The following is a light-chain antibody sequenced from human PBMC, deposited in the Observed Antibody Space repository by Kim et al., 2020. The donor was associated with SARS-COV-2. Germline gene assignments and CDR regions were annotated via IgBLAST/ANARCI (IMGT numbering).Light chain of an antibody. CDR3: SSYISSSTLVV. Sequence: QSALTQPASVSGSPGQSITISCTGTSNDVGTYNFVSWYQQHPGKAPKLMIYDVSDRPSGVSNRFSGSKSGNTASLTISGLQAEDEAEYYCSSYISSSTLVVFGGGTQLTVL. CDR1: SNDVGTYNF. V-gene: IGLV2-14*03. J-gene: IGLJ2*01. CDR2: DVS.